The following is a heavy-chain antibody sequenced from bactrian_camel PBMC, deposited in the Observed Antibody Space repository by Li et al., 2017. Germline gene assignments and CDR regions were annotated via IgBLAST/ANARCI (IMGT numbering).Heavy chain of an antibody. J-gene: IGHJ4*01. D-gene: IGHD4*01. CDR1: GYMHNIGC. CDR2: IVRGTGRT. Sequence: HVQLVESGGGLVQPGGSLRVSCAASGYMHNIGCMAWFRQAPGKEREGVASIVRGTGRTTYADSVKGRFSISQDNAKNTLYLEMNSLKTEDTAVYYCAADREATMTLYNYWGQGTQVTVS. CDR3: AADREATMTLYNY. V-gene: IGHV3S1*01.